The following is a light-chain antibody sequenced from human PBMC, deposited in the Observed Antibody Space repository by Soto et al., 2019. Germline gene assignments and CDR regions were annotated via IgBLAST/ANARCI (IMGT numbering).Light chain of an antibody. J-gene: IGKJ1*01. Sequence: EILLTQSPATLSVSPGERDTRSCRASQSVSSSDLAWYQQKPGQAPRLLIYGASSRANGIPDRFSGSGSGTDLTLTISGLEPEDSAAYSYQRHAATLGPGPKVDLK. V-gene: IGKV3-20*01. CDR3: QRHAAT. CDR2: GAS. CDR1: QSVSSSD.